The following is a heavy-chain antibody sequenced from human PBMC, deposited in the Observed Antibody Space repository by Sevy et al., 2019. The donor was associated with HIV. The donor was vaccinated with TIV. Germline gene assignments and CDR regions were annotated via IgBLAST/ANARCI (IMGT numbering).Heavy chain of an antibody. V-gene: IGHV3-74*01. Sequence: GGSLRLSCAASGFTFSSYWMHWVRQAPGKGLVWVSRINSDGSSTSYADSVKGRFTTSRDNAKNTLYLQMNSLRAEDTAVYYCAREGREVHYYDSGYFDYWGQGTLVTVSS. CDR2: INSDGSST. J-gene: IGHJ4*02. D-gene: IGHD3-22*01. CDR3: AREGREVHYYDSGYFDY. CDR1: GFTFSSYW.